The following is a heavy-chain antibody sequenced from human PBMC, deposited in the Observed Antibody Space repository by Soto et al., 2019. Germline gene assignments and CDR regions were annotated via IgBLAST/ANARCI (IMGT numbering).Heavy chain of an antibody. Sequence: GESHKISSKGSGYSCISYWIGRVRQITGKGLEWMGIIYPGDSDTRYSPSFQGQVTISADKSISTAYLQWSSLKASDTAMYYCARHPATVTYYGMDVWGQGTTVTVSS. CDR2: IYPGDSDT. V-gene: IGHV5-51*01. CDR3: ARHPATVTYYGMDV. J-gene: IGHJ6*02. CDR1: GYSCISYW. D-gene: IGHD4-17*01.